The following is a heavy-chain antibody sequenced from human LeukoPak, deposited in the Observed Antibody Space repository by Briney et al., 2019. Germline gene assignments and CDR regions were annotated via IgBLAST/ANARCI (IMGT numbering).Heavy chain of an antibody. CDR2: IWYDGSNK. J-gene: IGHJ4*02. CDR1: GFTFSSYG. D-gene: IGHD2-2*01. CDR3: ARGYCSSTSCYGLPTEAN. Sequence: PGGSLRLSCAASGFTFSSYGMHWVRQAPGKGLEWVAVIWYDGSNKYYADSVKGRFTISRDNSKNTLYLQMNSLRDEDTAVYYCARGYCSSTSCYGLPTEANWGQGTLVTVSS. V-gene: IGHV3-33*01.